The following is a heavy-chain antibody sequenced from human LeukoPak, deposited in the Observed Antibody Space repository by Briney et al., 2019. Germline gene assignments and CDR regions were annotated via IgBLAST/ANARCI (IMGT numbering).Heavy chain of an antibody. Sequence: ASVKVSCKASGYTFTGYYMHWVRQPPGQGLEWMGWINPNSGGTNYAQKFQGRVTMTRDTSISTAYMELSRLRSDDTAAYYCARNYYGSGIPYYMDVWGKGTTVTVSS. CDR2: INPNSGGT. CDR3: ARNYYGSGIPYYMDV. D-gene: IGHD3-10*01. CDR1: GYTFTGYY. V-gene: IGHV1-2*02. J-gene: IGHJ6*03.